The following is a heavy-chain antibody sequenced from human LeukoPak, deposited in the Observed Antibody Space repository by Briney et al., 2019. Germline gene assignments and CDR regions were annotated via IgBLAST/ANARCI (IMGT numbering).Heavy chain of an antibody. CDR1: GYTFTSYD. D-gene: IGHD5-24*01. CDR3: ARRRWLQPFDI. Sequence: ASVKVSCKASGYTFTSYDINWVRQATGQGLEWMGWMNPNSGNTGYAQKFQGRVTITRNTSISTAYMELSSLRSEDTAVYYCARRRWLQPFDIWGQGTMVTVSS. V-gene: IGHV1-8*03. J-gene: IGHJ3*02. CDR2: MNPNSGNT.